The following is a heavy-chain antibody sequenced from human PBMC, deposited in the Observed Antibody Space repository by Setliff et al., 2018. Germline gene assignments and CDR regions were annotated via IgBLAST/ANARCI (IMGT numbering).Heavy chain of an antibody. CDR3: ARVSGFLYMDV. J-gene: IGHJ6*03. V-gene: IGHV4-38-2*01. Sequence: SETLSLTCAVSGFSISSGYYWGWIRQPPGKGLEWIGEIYHSGSINYNPSLKSRVTMSVDKSKNQFSLKLTSVTAADTAVYYCARVSGFLYMDVWGKGTTVTVSS. CDR1: GFSISSGYY. CDR2: IYHSGSI. D-gene: IGHD3-3*01.